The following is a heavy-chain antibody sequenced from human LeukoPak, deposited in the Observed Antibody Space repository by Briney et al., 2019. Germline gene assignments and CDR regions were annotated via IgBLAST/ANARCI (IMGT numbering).Heavy chain of an antibody. CDR2: IYYSGST. CDR1: GGSISSYY. V-gene: IGHV4-59*08. CDR3: ARHSKYYYGMDV. Sequence: PSETLSLTCTVSGGSISSYYWSWIRQPPGKGLEWIGYIYYSGSTNYNPSLKSRVTISVDTSKNQFSLKLSSVTAADTAVYYCARHSKYYYGMDVWGQGTTVTASS. J-gene: IGHJ6*02.